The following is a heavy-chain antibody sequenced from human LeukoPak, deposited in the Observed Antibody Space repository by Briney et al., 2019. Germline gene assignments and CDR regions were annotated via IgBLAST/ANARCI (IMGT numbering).Heavy chain of an antibody. CDR3: ARRYGP. D-gene: IGHD3-16*01. CDR1: GGSISGSSYY. J-gene: IGHJ4*02. V-gene: IGHV4-39*01. Sequence: SETLSLTCTVSGGSISGSSYYWGWIRQPPGKGLEWIGSIYYSGSTYYNPSLKSRVTISVDTSKDQFSLKLNSVTATDTAVYYCARRYGPWGQGTLVTVSS. CDR2: IYYSGST.